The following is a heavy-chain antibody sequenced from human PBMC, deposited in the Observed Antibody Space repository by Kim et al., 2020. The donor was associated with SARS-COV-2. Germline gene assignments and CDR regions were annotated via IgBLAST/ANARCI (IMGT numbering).Heavy chain of an antibody. Sequence: SETLSLTCTVSGGSISSSSYYWGWIRQPPGKGLEWIGSIYYSGSTYYNPSLKSRVTISVDTSKNQFSLKLSSVTAADTAVYYCARPFLGGATGYFQHWGQGTLVTVSS. D-gene: IGHD3-10*01. J-gene: IGHJ1*01. CDR3: ARPFLGGATGYFQH. CDR2: IYYSGST. CDR1: GGSISSSSYY. V-gene: IGHV4-39*01.